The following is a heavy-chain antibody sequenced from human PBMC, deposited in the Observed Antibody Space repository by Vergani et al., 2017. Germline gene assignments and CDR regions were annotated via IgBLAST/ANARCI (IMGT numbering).Heavy chain of an antibody. CDR3: ARGSCLGGSCYEPLFDY. V-gene: IGHV4-61*02. CDR1: GGSINSHNYY. D-gene: IGHD2-15*01. Sequence: QVQLQESGPGLVKPSQTLSLTCTVSGGSINSHNYYWSWIRQPAGKGLEWIGRIHTSGSTNYNPSLKSRVTMSEDTSKNQFSLNLTSVTAADTAVYFCARGSCLGGSCYEPLFDYWGQGILVTVSS. CDR2: IHTSGST. J-gene: IGHJ4*02.